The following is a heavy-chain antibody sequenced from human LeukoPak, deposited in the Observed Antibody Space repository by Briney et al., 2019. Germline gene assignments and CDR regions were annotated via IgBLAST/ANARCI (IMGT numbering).Heavy chain of an antibody. CDR2: IYYSGST. CDR3: AGSGIYYDSSGYDFDY. J-gene: IGHJ4*02. V-gene: IGHV4-59*01. CDR1: GGSISSYY. D-gene: IGHD3-22*01. Sequence: SETLSLTCTVPGGSISSYYWSWIRQPPGKGLEWIGYIYYSGSTNYNPSLKSRVTISVDTSKNQFSLKLSSVTAADTAVYYCAGSGIYYDSSGYDFDYWGQGTLVTASS.